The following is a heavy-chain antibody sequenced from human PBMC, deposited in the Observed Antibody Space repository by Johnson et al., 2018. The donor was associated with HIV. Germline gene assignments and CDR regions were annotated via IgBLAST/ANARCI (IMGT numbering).Heavy chain of an antibody. V-gene: IGHV3-20*04. CDR1: GFTFDDYG. Sequence: VQLVESGGGVVRPGGSLRLSCAASGFTFDDYGMSWVRQAPGKGLEWVSGINWNGGSTGHADSVKGRFTISRDNAKNSLYMQMKSLRAEDTALYYCSRDPFHYYDSSGYAGGAFDIWGQGTVVTVSS. CDR2: INWNGGST. D-gene: IGHD3-22*01. J-gene: IGHJ3*02. CDR3: SRDPFHYYDSSGYAGGAFDI.